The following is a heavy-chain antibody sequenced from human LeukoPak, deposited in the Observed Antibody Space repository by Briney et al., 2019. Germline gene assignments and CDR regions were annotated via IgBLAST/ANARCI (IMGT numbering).Heavy chain of an antibody. CDR3: AIDEPNYAPYDFDY. V-gene: IGHV3-15*01. Sequence: PGGSLRLSCAASGFTFSNAWMNWVRQAPGKGLEWVGRIKSKGDGETTDYAAPVKGRFTISRDDSNNMVYLQMNSLKIEDTAVYYCAIDEPNYAPYDFDYWGQGTLVTVSS. D-gene: IGHD4/OR15-4a*01. J-gene: IGHJ4*02. CDR1: GFTFSNAW. CDR2: IKSKGDGETT.